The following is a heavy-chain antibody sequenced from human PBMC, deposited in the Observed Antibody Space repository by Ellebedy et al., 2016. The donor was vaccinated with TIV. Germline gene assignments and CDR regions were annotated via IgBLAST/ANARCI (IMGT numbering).Heavy chain of an antibody. J-gene: IGHJ6*02. Sequence: SVKVSXXASGGTFSSYAISWVRQAPGQGLEWMGGIIPIFGTANYAQKFQGRVTITADESTSTAYMELSSLRSEDTAVYYCARDRGDSITIFGVVITPLWGMDVWGQGTTVTVSS. D-gene: IGHD3-3*01. V-gene: IGHV1-69*13. CDR3: ARDRGDSITIFGVVITPLWGMDV. CDR1: GGTFSSYA. CDR2: IIPIFGTA.